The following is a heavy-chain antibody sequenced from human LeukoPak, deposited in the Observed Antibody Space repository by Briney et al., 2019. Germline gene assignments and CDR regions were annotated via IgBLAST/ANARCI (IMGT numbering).Heavy chain of an antibody. CDR2: ISAYNGNT. J-gene: IGHJ4*02. D-gene: IGHD3-3*01. CDR1: GYTFTSYG. CDR3: ARARITIFGVVIMPFDY. V-gene: IGHV1-18*01. Sequence: GASVKVSCKASGYTFTSYGISWVRQAPGQGLEWMGWISAYNGNTNYAQKLQGRVTMTTDTSTSTAYMELRSLRSDDTAVYHCARARITIFGVVIMPFDYWGQGTLVTVSS.